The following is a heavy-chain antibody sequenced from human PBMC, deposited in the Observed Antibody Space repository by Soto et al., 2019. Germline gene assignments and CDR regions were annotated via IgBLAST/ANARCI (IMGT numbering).Heavy chain of an antibody. CDR2: ISYDGSNK. V-gene: IGHV3-30*18. Sequence: GGSLRLSCAASGFTFSSYGMHWVRQAPGKGLEWVAVISYDGSNKYYADSVKGRFTISRDNSKNTLYLQMNSLRAEDTAVYYCAKSPVTYYDYIWGSYRLDYWGQGTLVTVSS. J-gene: IGHJ4*02. CDR3: AKSPVTYYDYIWGSYRLDY. CDR1: GFTFSSYG. D-gene: IGHD3-16*02.